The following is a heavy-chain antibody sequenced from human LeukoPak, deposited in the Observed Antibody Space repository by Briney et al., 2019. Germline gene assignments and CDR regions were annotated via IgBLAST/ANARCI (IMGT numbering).Heavy chain of an antibody. D-gene: IGHD3-22*01. CDR1: VVTFSSYA. Sequence: PGGSLRLACAASVVTFSSYAMDWIRQPPGKGLEWIGSIYYSGSTYYNPSLKSRVTISVDTSKNQFSLKLSSVTAADTAVYYCAIYYYDSSDYQGFDYWGQGTLVTVSS. J-gene: IGHJ4*02. V-gene: IGHV4-39*01. CDR3: AIYYYDSSDYQGFDY. CDR2: IYYSGST.